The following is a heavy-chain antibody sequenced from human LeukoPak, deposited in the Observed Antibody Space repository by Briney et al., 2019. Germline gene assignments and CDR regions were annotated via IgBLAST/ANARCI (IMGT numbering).Heavy chain of an antibody. D-gene: IGHD4-17*01. V-gene: IGHV1-46*01. CDR1: GYTFTSYY. Sequence: ASVKVSCKASGYTFTSYYMHWVRQAPGQGLEWMGIINPSGGSTSYAQKLQGRVTMTRDTSISTAYMELSRLRSDDTAVYYCARVAMTTVTTRGTPNGKSFVHWGQGTLVTVSS. J-gene: IGHJ4*02. CDR3: ARVAMTTVTTRGTPNGKSFVH. CDR2: INPSGGST.